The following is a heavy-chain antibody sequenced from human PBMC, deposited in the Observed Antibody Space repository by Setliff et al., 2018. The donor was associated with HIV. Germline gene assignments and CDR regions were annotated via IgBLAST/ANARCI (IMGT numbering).Heavy chain of an antibody. D-gene: IGHD1-26*01. Sequence: PSETLSLTCNVSGGSISSGSHYWSWIRQPAGKGLEWIGHIYRTGSTNYNPSLKSRVTISVDTSKNQFSLKLSSVTAADSAVYYCARDSALYSGTYYWGQGTLVTVSS. CDR3: ARDSALYSGTYY. J-gene: IGHJ4*02. CDR1: GGSISSGSHY. CDR2: IYRTGST. V-gene: IGHV4-61*09.